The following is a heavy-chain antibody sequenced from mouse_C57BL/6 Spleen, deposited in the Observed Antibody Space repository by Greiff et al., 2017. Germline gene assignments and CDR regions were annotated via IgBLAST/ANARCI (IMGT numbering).Heavy chain of an antibody. CDR1: GYTFTDYE. D-gene: IGHD2-1*01. CDR2: IDPETGGT. Sequence: LVESGAELVRPGASVTLSCKASGYTFTDYEMPWVKQTPVHGLEWIGAIDPETGGTDYTQKFKGQTRLTADKSSSTAYMELRSLTSEDSAVYYCTRSGNLFDYYYWGQGTTLTVSS. J-gene: IGHJ2*01. CDR3: TRSGNLFDYYY. V-gene: IGHV1-15*01.